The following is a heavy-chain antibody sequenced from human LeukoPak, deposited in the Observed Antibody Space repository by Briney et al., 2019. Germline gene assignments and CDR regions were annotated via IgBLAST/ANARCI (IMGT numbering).Heavy chain of an antibody. D-gene: IGHD3-22*01. J-gene: IGHJ4*02. CDR1: AFTPSSYW. CDR3: ARYEGDYYDTSGYYSTYYFDY. CDR2: IKQDVSEK. V-gene: IGHV3-7*01. Sequence: PGGSLRLSCVAYAFTPSSYWMSWVRPAPGKGLEWVANIKQDVSEKYYVDSVKGRFTISRDNATNSLYLQMRYLRAEDTAVYYCARYEGDYYDTSGYYSTYYFDYWGQGTLVTVSS.